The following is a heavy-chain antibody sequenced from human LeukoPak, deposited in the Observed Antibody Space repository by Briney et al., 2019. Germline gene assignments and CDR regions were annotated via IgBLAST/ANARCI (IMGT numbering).Heavy chain of an antibody. CDR2: IGVGSGNT. V-gene: IGHV1-58*01. Sequence: TSVKVSCKASGFTFTSSAVQWVRQARGQRLEWIGWIGVGSGNTNYAQKFQERVTITRDMSTSTAYMQLSSLRSEDTAVYYCAAEYGSGSFSGAFDIWGQGTMVTVSS. CDR1: GFTFTSSA. D-gene: IGHD3-10*01. CDR3: AAEYGSGSFSGAFDI. J-gene: IGHJ3*02.